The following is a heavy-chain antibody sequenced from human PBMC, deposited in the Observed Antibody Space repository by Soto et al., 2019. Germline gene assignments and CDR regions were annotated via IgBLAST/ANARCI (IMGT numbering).Heavy chain of an antibody. D-gene: IGHD2-2*01. CDR3: AWGRVGLGYCSITSCYPHDY. Sequence: ASVKVSCKASGGTFSSYAISWVRQAPGQGLEWMGGIIPIFGTANYAQKFQGRVTITADESTSTAYMELSSLRSEDTAVYYCAWGRVGLGYCSITSCYPHDYWGQGTLVTVSS. CDR2: IIPIFGTA. J-gene: IGHJ4*02. V-gene: IGHV1-69*13. CDR1: GGTFSSYA.